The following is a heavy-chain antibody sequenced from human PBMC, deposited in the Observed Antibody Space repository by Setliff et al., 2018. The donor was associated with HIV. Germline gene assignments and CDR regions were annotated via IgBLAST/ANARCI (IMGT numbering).Heavy chain of an antibody. V-gene: IGHV4-34*01. CDR2: INHSGST. CDR1: GGSFSSYY. J-gene: IGHJ4*02. CDR3: EVAGQ. Sequence: PSETLSLTCAVYGGSFSSYYWSWIRQPPGKGLEWIAEINHSGSTNYNPSLKSRVSTSVDTSKNQFSLKLSSVTAADTAVYYCEVAGQWGQGTLVTVSS. D-gene: IGHD6-19*01.